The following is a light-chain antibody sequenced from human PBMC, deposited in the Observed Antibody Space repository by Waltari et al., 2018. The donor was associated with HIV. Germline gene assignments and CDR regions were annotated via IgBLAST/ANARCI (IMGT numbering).Light chain of an antibody. Sequence: QSVLTQPPSASGTPGQRVTISCSGSSSNIGSHTVNWYKQLPGTAPKVLIYSNNQRPSEVPDRFSGSKSGTSVSLAISGLQSEDEADYYCATWDDSLNGVVFGGGTKLTV. J-gene: IGLJ2*01. CDR3: ATWDDSLNGVV. CDR2: SNN. V-gene: IGLV1-44*01. CDR1: SSNIGSHT.